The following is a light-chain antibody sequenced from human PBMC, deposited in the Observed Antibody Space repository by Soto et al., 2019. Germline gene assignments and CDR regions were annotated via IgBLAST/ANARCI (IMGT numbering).Light chain of an antibody. CDR2: DAS. CDR3: QQYGRSPRS. J-gene: IGKJ2*03. CDR1: QTVSSNN. Sequence: EIVLTQSPGTLSLSPGERATLSCRASQTVSSNNLAWYQQKPGQAPRLLMYDASRRAPGIPGRFSGSGSGTDFTLTMTGLEPEDFAVYYCQQYGRSPRSFGQGTKLAIK. V-gene: IGKV3-20*01.